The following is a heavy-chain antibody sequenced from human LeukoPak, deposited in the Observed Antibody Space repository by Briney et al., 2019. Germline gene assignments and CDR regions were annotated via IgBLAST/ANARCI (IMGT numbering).Heavy chain of an antibody. J-gene: IGHJ4*02. CDR2: ISSDSTTI. V-gene: IGHV3-48*02. D-gene: IGHD3-10*01. CDR3: ASGSGRGHYFDY. CDR1: GFTFSSRG. Sequence: GGSLRLSCAASGFTFSSRGMNWVRQAPGKGLEWISYISSDSTTIYHADSVKGRFTISRDNAKNALYLQMNSLRHEDTAVYYCASGSGRGHYFDYWGQGTLVTVSS.